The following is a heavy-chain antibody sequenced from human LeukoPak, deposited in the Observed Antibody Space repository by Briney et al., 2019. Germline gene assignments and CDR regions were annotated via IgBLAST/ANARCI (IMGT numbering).Heavy chain of an antibody. CDR3: ARDRLRWPKIDY. Sequence: SETLSLTCTVSGGSISRSRDYWGWIRQPPGKGLEWIGSIYYSGSTYYNPSLKSRVTISVDTSKNQFSLKLNSVTAADTAVYYCARDRLRWPKIDYWGQGTLVTVSS. D-gene: IGHD4-23*01. J-gene: IGHJ4*02. CDR2: IYYSGST. V-gene: IGHV4-39*07. CDR1: GGSISRSRDY.